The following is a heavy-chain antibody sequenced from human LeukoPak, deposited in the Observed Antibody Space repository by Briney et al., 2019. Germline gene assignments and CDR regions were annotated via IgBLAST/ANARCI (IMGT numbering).Heavy chain of an antibody. CDR1: GYTFTGHH. J-gene: IGHJ6*02. Sequence: ASVKVSCKASGYTFTGHHMHWVRQAPGQRLEWVGWINPTSGGTKYAQKFQGRVTLTRDTSISTAYMELSSLRSDDTAVYYCARAAQMEVWGQGTTVTVSS. CDR3: ARAAQMEV. V-gene: IGHV1-2*02. CDR2: INPTSGGT.